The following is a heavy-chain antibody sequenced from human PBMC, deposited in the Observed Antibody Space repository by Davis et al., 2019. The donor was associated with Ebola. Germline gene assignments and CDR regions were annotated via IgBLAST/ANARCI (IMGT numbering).Heavy chain of an antibody. Sequence: VSLRLSCAVYGGSFSGYCWSWIRQPPGKGLEWIGEINHSGSTNYNPSLKSRVTISVDTSKNQFSLKLSSVTAADTAVYYCARGWRYSSGWNKSGRFDYWGQGTLVTVSS. J-gene: IGHJ4*02. CDR2: INHSGST. CDR1: GGSFSGYC. V-gene: IGHV4-34*01. D-gene: IGHD6-19*01. CDR3: ARGWRYSSGWNKSGRFDY.